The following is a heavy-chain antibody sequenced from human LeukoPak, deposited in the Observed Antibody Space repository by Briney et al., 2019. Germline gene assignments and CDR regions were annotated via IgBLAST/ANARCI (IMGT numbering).Heavy chain of an antibody. D-gene: IGHD4-17*01. J-gene: IGHJ4*02. Sequence: GGSLRLSCAASGFTFSSYSMNWVRQAPGKGLEWVSSISSSSSYIYYADSVKGRFTISRDNAKNSLYLQMSSLRAEDTAVYYCARDLYGDFAPSYYFDYWGQGTLVTVSS. V-gene: IGHV3-21*01. CDR3: ARDLYGDFAPSYYFDY. CDR2: ISSSSSYI. CDR1: GFTFSSYS.